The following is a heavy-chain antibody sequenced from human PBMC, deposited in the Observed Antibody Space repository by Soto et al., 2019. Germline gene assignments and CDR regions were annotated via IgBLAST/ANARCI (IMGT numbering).Heavy chain of an antibody. CDR1: GYSFTSYF. D-gene: IGHD3-10*01. Sequence: RGESLKISCKGSGYSFTSYFIGWVRQMPGKGLEWMGIIYPGDSDTRYSPSFQGQVTISADKSISTAYLQWSSLKASDTAMYYCAGGGVRGVITRTRDYYGMDVWGQGTTVAVSS. J-gene: IGHJ6*02. V-gene: IGHV5-51*01. CDR3: AGGGVRGVITRTRDYYGMDV. CDR2: IYPGDSDT.